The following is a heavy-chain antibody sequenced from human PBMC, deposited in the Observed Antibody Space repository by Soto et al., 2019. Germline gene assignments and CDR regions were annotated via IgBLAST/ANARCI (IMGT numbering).Heavy chain of an antibody. V-gene: IGHV3-74*01. CDR3: ARVRYCSDNSCYSWFDY. J-gene: IGHJ4*02. Sequence: PGGSLRLSYVASGFTCRNYWMHCIRQDPGKGLEWVSRISSDGSSTTYADSVKGRFTISRDNAENSLHLQMNSLRAEDTAVYYCARVRYCSDNSCYSWFDYWGQGTLVTVSS. CDR1: GFTCRNYW. CDR2: ISSDGSST. D-gene: IGHD2-15*01.